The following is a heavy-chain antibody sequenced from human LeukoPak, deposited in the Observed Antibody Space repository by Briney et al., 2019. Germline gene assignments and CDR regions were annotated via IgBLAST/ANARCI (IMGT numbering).Heavy chain of an antibody. CDR3: ARGEGAAAGTK. Sequence: PSETLSLTCTVSGGSISSYYWGWIRQPPGKGLEWIGSIYYSGSTYYNPSLKSRVTISVDTSKNQFSLKLSSVTAADTAVYYCARGEGAAAGTKWGQGTLVTVSS. CDR1: GGSISSYY. CDR2: IYYSGST. V-gene: IGHV4-39*07. D-gene: IGHD6-13*01. J-gene: IGHJ4*02.